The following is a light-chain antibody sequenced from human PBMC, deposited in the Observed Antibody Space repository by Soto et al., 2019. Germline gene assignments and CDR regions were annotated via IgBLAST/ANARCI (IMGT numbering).Light chain of an antibody. CDR1: SSDVGGYNY. J-gene: IGLJ2*01. V-gene: IGLV2-8*01. Sequence: QSALTQPPSASGSPGQLVTISCTGTSSDVGGYNYVSWYQQHPGKAPKLMIYEVSKRPSGVPDRFSGSKSGNMASLTVSGLQAEDEADYYCSSYAGSNNLVFGGGTKLTVL. CDR3: SSYAGSNNLV. CDR2: EVS.